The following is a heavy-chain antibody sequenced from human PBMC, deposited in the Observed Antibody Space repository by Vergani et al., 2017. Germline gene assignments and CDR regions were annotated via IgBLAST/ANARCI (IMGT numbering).Heavy chain of an antibody. CDR3: ARVYNWGWDYYYGMDV. Sequence: QVQLEQSGAEVKKPGSSVTVSCRASGGTFGSHTISWVRQAPGQGLEWVGRVIPHLEITTLAQHLQGRVIITADKSTDTAYMELSSLRSEDTAVYYCARVYNWGWDYYYGMDVWGQGTTVTVSS. CDR2: VIPHLEIT. V-gene: IGHV1-69*02. CDR1: GGTFGSHT. D-gene: IGHD7-27*01. J-gene: IGHJ6*02.